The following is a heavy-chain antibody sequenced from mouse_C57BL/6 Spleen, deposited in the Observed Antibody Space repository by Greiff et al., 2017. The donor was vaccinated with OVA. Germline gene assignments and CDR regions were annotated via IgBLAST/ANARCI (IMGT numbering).Heavy chain of an antibody. J-gene: IGHJ3*01. CDR3: ARDYYGSSYGAY. D-gene: IGHD1-1*01. Sequence: EVQLQESGPELVKPGDSVKISCKASGYSFTGYFMNWVMQSHGKSLEWIGRINPYNGDTFYNQKFKGKATLTVDKSSSTAHMELRSLTSEDSAVYYCARDYYGSSYGAYWGQGTLVTVSA. V-gene: IGHV1-20*01. CDR2: INPYNGDT. CDR1: GYSFTGYF.